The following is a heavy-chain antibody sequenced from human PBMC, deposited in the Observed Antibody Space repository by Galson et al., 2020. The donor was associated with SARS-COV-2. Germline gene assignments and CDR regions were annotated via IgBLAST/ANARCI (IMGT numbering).Heavy chain of an antibody. J-gene: IGHJ3*02. V-gene: IGHV3-9*01. CDR2: ISWNSGSI. CDR1: GFTFDDYA. Sequence: PGGSLRLSCAASGFTFDDYAMHWVRQAPGKGLEWVSGISWNSGSIGYADSVKGRFTISRDNAKNSLYLQMNSLRAEDTALYYCAKDPGITGTQGAFDIWGQGTMVTVSS. D-gene: IGHD1-20*01. CDR3: AKDPGITGTQGAFDI.